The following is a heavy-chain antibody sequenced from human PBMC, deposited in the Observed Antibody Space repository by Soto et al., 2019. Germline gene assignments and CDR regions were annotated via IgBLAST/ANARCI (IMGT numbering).Heavy chain of an antibody. Sequence: LRLSCAASGFTFDDYAMHWVRQAPGKGLEWVSGISWNSGSIGYADSVKGRFTISRDNAKNSLYLQMNSLRAEDTALYYCAKVGGTTGDYWGQGTLVTVSS. J-gene: IGHJ4*02. V-gene: IGHV3-9*01. D-gene: IGHD1-1*01. CDR3: AKVGGTTGDY. CDR2: ISWNSGSI. CDR1: GFTFDDYA.